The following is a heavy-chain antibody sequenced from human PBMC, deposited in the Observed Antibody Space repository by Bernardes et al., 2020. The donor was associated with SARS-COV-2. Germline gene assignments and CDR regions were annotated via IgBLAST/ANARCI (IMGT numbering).Heavy chain of an antibody. CDR1: GLRVSAKY. J-gene: IGHJ4*02. Sequence: VGSLRLSCAASGLRVSAKYMSWVRQAPGKGLEGVALIYSGDSPYYGDSVKGRFSISRDSSKNTLYLQMNSLRAEDSAIYYCATSRGYTYGEPFDYWGQGTLVTVSS. CDR3: ATSRGYTYGEPFDY. D-gene: IGHD5-18*01. V-gene: IGHV3-53*01. CDR2: IYSGDSP.